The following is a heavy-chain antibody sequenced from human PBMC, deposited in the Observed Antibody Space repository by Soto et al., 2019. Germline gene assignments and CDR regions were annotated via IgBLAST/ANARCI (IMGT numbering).Heavy chain of an antibody. J-gene: IGHJ1*01. CDR1: GGTFSSYT. Sequence: GASVKVSCKASGGTFSSYTISWVRQAPGQGLEWMGRIIPILGIANYAQKFQGRVTITADKSTSTAYMELSSLRSEDTAVYYCASTYYYDSSGYYHGYFQHWGQGTLVTVSS. V-gene: IGHV1-69*02. CDR3: ASTYYYDSSGYYHGYFQH. D-gene: IGHD3-22*01. CDR2: IIPILGIA.